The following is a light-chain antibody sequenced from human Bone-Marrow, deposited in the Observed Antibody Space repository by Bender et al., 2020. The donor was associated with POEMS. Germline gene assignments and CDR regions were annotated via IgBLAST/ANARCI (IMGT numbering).Light chain of an antibody. CDR3: AVWDDSHNGWV. J-gene: IGLJ3*02. CDR2: SSH. CDR1: SSNIGAHA. V-gene: IGLV1-44*01. Sequence: QSVRTQPPSASGTPGQRVTISCSGGSSNIGAHAVNWYQHLPRTAPKLLIYSSHRRPSEVPDRFSGSRSGTSASLAISGLQSEDEDDYYCAVWDDSHNGWVFGGGTKLTVL.